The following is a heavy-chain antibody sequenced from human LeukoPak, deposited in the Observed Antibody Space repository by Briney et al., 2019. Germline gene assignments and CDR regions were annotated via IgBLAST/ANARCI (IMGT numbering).Heavy chain of an antibody. V-gene: IGHV3-21*01. D-gene: IGHD6-19*01. CDR1: GYTFTGYY. J-gene: IGHJ4*02. Sequence: ASVKVSCKASGYTFTGYYMHWVRQAPGKGLEWVSPISTSSSYIYYADSVKGRFAISRDNAKKSLYLHMNSLRAEDTAIYYCARGFDNLGSGWYSYWGQGTLVTVSS. CDR2: ISTSSSYI. CDR3: ARGFDNLGSGWYSY.